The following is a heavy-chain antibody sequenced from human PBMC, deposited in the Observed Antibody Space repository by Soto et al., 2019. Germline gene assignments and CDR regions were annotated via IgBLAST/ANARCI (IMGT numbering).Heavy chain of an antibody. J-gene: IGHJ5*02. CDR3: ARGFMITFGGVIAQAWFDP. CDR2: MNPNSGNT. Sequence: QVQLVQSGAEVKKPGASVKVSCKASGYTFTSYDINWVRQATGQGLEWMGWMNPNSGNTGYAQKIQGRVTMTRNTSISTAYMELSSLRSEDTAVYYCARGFMITFGGVIAQAWFDPWGQGTLVTVSS. D-gene: IGHD3-16*02. V-gene: IGHV1-8*01. CDR1: GYTFTSYD.